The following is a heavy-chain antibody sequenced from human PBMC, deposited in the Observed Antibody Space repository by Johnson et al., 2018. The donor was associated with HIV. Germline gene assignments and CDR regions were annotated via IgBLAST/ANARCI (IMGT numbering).Heavy chain of an antibody. V-gene: IGHV3-30*02. Sequence: QVQLVESGGGLDQPGGSLRLSCAASGFTFSDHYMDWVRQAPGKGLEWLAYIRSDGVNKQYTDSVKGRFTISRDNSKNTVYLQMNSLRDEDTSVYYCTVWRWGWRGQEPFDVWGPGTMVTVSS. CDR1: GFTFSDHY. CDR3: TVWRWGWRGQEPFDV. J-gene: IGHJ3*01. CDR2: IRSDGVNK. D-gene: IGHD5-24*01.